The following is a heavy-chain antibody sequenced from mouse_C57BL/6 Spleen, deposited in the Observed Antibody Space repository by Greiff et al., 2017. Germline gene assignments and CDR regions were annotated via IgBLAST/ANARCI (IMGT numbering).Heavy chain of an antibody. V-gene: IGHV1-82*01. J-gene: IGHJ1*03. Sequence: VQLQQSGPELVKPGASVKISCKASGYAFSSSWMNWVKQRPGKGLEWIGRIYPGDGDTNYNGKFKGKATLTADKSSSPAYMQLSSLTSEDSAVYFCARYYYGSSYRYWYFDVWGTGTTVTVSS. CDR3: ARYYYGSSYRYWYFDV. D-gene: IGHD1-1*01. CDR1: GYAFSSSW. CDR2: IYPGDGDT.